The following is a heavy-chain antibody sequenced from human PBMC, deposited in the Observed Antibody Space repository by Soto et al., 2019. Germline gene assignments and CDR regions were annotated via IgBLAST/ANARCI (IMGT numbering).Heavy chain of an antibody. CDR2: ISSSGSTI. Sequence: PXGSLRLSCSASGFTFSSYEMNWVRQAPGKGLDWVSYISSSGSTIYYADSVKGRFTISRDNAKNSLYLQMNSLRAEDTAVYYCARDRTGYCTNGVRYLLRNYGMDVWGQGTTVTVSS. J-gene: IGHJ6*02. CDR3: ARDRTGYCTNGVRYLLRNYGMDV. CDR1: GFTFSSYE. V-gene: IGHV3-48*03. D-gene: IGHD2-8*01.